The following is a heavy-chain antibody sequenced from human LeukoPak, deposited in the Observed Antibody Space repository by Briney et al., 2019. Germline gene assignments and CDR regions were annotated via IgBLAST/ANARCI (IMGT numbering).Heavy chain of an antibody. CDR1: GFTFSTYA. V-gene: IGHV3-23*01. CDR3: AKSVGSWDYGHFDY. J-gene: IGHJ4*02. CDR2: ISVSGGST. D-gene: IGHD4/OR15-4a*01. Sequence: SGGSLRLSCAASGFTFSTYAMSWVRHAPGNGLEWVSAISVSGGSTYYADSVKGRFTISRANSKNTLYLQMNSLRAEDTAVYYCAKSVGSWDYGHFDYWGQGTLVTVSS.